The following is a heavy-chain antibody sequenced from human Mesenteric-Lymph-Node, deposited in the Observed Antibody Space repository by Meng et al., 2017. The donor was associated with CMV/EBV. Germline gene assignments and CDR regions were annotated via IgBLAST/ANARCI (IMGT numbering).Heavy chain of an antibody. CDR1: GFTFSGSA. CDR3: ARTRDGPFDY. J-gene: IGHJ4*02. CDR2: IRSKANSYAT. D-gene: IGHD5-24*01. V-gene: IGHV3-73*01. Sequence: GESLKISCAASGFTFSGSAMHWVRQASGKGLEWVGRIRSKANSYATAYAASVKGRFTISRDDSKNTVYLQMTSLRAEDTAIYYCARTRDGPFDYWGQGTLVTVSS.